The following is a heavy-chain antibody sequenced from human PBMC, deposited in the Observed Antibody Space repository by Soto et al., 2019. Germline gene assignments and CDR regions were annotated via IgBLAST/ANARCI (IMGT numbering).Heavy chain of an antibody. CDR1: GGSFSGYY. Sequence: SETLSLTCAVYGGSFSGYYWSWIRQPPGKGLEWIGEINHSGSTNYNPSLKSRVTISVDTSKNQFSLKLSSVTAADTAVYYCARGGDLAYCGGDCYQDYWGQGTLVTVSS. D-gene: IGHD2-21*02. CDR3: ARGGDLAYCGGDCYQDY. J-gene: IGHJ4*02. V-gene: IGHV4-34*01. CDR2: INHSGST.